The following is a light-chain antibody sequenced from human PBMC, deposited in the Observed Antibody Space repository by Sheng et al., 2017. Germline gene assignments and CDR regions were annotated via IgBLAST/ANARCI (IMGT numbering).Light chain of an antibody. CDR3: QRLNDFPRT. CDR2: AAS. J-gene: IGKJ1*01. V-gene: IGKV1-9*01. CDR1: QGIRTY. Sequence: DIQLTQSPSFLSASVGDRVTITCRASQGIRTYLAWYQQKPGKAPKLLIYAASTLQSGVPSRFSGSGSGTEFTLTISSLQPEDFATYYCQRLNDFPRTFGQGTQGG.